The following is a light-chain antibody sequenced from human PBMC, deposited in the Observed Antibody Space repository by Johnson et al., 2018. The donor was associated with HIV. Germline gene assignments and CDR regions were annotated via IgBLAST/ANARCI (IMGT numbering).Light chain of an antibody. CDR2: EDN. CDR1: SSNIGSNY. V-gene: IGLV1-51*02. Sequence: HSVLTQPPSVSAAPGQKVTISCSGSSSNIGSNYVSWYQQFPGAAPKLLIYEDNKRPSVIPDRFSGSKSGTSATLGITGLQTGDEADYYCATWDRSLTIGGVLVSVTKVTVL. CDR3: ATWDRSLTIGGV. J-gene: IGLJ1*01.